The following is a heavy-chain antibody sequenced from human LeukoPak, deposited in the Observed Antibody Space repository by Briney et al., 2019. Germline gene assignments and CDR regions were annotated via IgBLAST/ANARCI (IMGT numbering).Heavy chain of an antibody. CDR3: ARGATAMDLDY. CDR1: GFTFSSYS. Sequence: GGSLRLSCAASGFTFSSYSMNWVRQAPGKGLEWVSYISSSSSTIYYADSVKGRFTISRDNAKNSLYLQMNSLRAEDTAVYYCARGATAMDLDYWGQGTLVTVSS. CDR2: ISSSSSTI. J-gene: IGHJ4*02. V-gene: IGHV3-48*01. D-gene: IGHD5-18*01.